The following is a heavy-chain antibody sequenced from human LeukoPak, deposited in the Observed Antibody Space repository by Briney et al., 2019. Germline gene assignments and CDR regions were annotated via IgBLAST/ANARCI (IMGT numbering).Heavy chain of an antibody. J-gene: IGHJ4*02. CDR2: IIPILGVA. D-gene: IGHD3-22*01. CDR3: AREKFDYDSSDYYWGFDY. CDR1: RGTFSIYA. V-gene: IGHV1-69*04. Sequence: GASVKVSCKASRGTFSIYAISWVRQAPGQGLEWMGRIIPILGVANYAQNFQGRVTITADKSTSTAYMELSSLRSEDTAVYYCAREKFDYDSSDYYWGFDYWGQGTLVTVSS.